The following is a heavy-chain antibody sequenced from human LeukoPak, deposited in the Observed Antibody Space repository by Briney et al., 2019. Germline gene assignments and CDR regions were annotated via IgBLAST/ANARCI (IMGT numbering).Heavy chain of an antibody. D-gene: IGHD3-9*01. CDR2: ISGRSNNT. J-gene: IGHJ4*02. CDR3: AKWGDYDVLTGYYVSDF. Sequence: GASLRLSCAAFGFIFSNYAMYWVRQAPGKGLEWVSAISGRSNNTYYADSVKGRFTISRDSSKNTLYLQMNSLRADDTAVYYCAKWGDYDVLTGYYVSDFWGQGTLVTVSS. CDR1: GFIFSNYA. V-gene: IGHV3-23*01.